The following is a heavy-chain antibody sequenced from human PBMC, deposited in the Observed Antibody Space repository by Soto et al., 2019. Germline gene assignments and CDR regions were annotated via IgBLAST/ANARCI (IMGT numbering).Heavy chain of an antibody. J-gene: IGHJ6*02. CDR2: ISGNGGST. CDR3: AKGEVAVPGTIYYYNGMDV. V-gene: IGHV3-23*01. Sequence: GGSLRLSCVASRFTFNSYVMTWVRQAPGKGLEWVSSISGNGGSTYYADPVKGRFTISRDNSKDTLYLQMNSLRAEDTALYYCAKGEVAVPGTIYYYNGMDVWGQGTTVTVSS. CDR1: RFTFNSYV. D-gene: IGHD6-19*01.